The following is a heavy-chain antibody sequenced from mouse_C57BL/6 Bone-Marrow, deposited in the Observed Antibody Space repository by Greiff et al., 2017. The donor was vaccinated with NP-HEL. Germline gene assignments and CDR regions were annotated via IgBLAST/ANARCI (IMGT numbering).Heavy chain of an antibody. CDR2: IYPGDGDT. D-gene: IGHD1-1*01. J-gene: IGHJ4*01. CDR1: GYAFSSYW. Sequence: QVQLKESGAELVKPGASVKISRKASGYAFSSYWMNWVKERPGKGLEWIGQIYPGDGDTKYNGKFKGKATLTADKSSSTAYMQVSSLTSEDSAVYFCARGDYGSSRFGYAMDYWGQGTSVTVSS. CDR3: ARGDYGSSRFGYAMDY. V-gene: IGHV1-80*01.